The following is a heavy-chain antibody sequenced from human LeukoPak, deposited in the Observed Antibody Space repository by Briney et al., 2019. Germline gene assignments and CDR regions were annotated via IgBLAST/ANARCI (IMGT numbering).Heavy chain of an antibody. V-gene: IGHV4-38-2*02. D-gene: IGHD4-17*01. CDR3: ARGGTADYGDYGWFDP. CDR2: IYHSGST. Sequence: PSETLSLTCTVSGYSISSGYYWGWIRQPPGKGLEWIGSIYHSGSTYYNPSLKSRVTISVDTSKNQFSLKLSSVTAADTAVYYCARGGTADYGDYGWFDPWGQGTLVTVSS. CDR1: GYSISSGYY. J-gene: IGHJ5*02.